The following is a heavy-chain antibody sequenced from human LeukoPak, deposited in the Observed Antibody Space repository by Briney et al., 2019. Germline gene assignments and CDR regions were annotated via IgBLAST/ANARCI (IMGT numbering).Heavy chain of an antibody. Sequence: GRSLTLSCATSGFTLSSYGMHWVRQAPGKGLEWVAVIWYDGSNKYYADSVKGRFTISRDNSKNTLYLQMNSLRAEDTAVYYCARGLASYYYGSGRPTPLDYWGQGTLVTVSS. J-gene: IGHJ4*02. D-gene: IGHD3-10*01. CDR3: ARGLASYYYGSGRPTPLDY. CDR1: GFTLSSYG. CDR2: IWYDGSNK. V-gene: IGHV3-33*01.